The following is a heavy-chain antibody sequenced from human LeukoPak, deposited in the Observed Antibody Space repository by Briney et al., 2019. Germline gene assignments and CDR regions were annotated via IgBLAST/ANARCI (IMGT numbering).Heavy chain of an antibody. V-gene: IGHV4-34*01. D-gene: IGHD3-10*01. Sequence: ESLRLSCAASGFIFSDYYMTWIRQAPGKGLEWIGEINHSGSTNYNPSLKSRVTISVDTSKNQFSLKLSSVTAADTAVYYCGRPRYYYGSGSGETPWGQGTLVTVSS. CDR3: GRPRYYYGSGSGETP. J-gene: IGHJ5*02. CDR2: INHSGST. CDR1: GFIFSDYY.